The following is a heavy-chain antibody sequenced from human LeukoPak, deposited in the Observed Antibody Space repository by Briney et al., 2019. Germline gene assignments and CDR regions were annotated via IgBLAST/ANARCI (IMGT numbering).Heavy chain of an antibody. D-gene: IGHD3-10*01. CDR3: GRHRSGSGTYFIDH. J-gene: IGHJ4*02. CDR2: MRKDGSNP. CDR1: GFTFSSYA. V-gene: IGHV3-33*08. Sequence: PGGSLRLSCVASGFTFSSYAMIWVRQAPGKGLQWVANMRKDGSNPYYAASVKDRFTISRDNAKNSLYLQMNSLRAEDTAVYYCGRHRSGSGTYFIDHWGQGTLVSVSS.